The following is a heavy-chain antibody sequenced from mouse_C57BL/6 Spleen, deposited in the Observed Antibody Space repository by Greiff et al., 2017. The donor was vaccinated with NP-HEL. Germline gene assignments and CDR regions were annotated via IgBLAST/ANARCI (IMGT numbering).Heavy chain of an antibody. CDR1: GFTFSDYG. Sequence: EVKLVESGGGLVKPGGSLKLSCAASGFTFSDYGMHWVRQAPEKGLEWVAYISSGSSTIYYADTVKGRFTISGDNAKNTLFLQMTSLMSEDTAMYYCARGNYGSIYSFDYWGQGTTLTVSS. D-gene: IGHD1-1*01. CDR3: ARGNYGSIYSFDY. J-gene: IGHJ2*01. V-gene: IGHV5-17*01. CDR2: ISSGSSTI.